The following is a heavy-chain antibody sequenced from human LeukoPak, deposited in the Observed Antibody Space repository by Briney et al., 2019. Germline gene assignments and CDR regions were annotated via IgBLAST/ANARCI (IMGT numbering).Heavy chain of an antibody. CDR2: ISGIGVST. V-gene: IGHV3-23*01. CDR3: AKYLSPSRSLFDY. J-gene: IGHJ4*02. D-gene: IGHD1-26*01. CDR1: GFTLSSYG. Sequence: GGSLRLFCAACGFTLSSYGMSGVRQAPGKGVEGVSAISGIGVSTYYADSVKGRFTISRDTSKNTLYLQMSTLSAEDTAVYYCAKYLSPSRSLFDYWGQGTLVTVSS.